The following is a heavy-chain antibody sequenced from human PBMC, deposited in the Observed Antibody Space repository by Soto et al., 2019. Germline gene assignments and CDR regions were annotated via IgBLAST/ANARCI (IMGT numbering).Heavy chain of an antibody. CDR1: RYTFNDCC. J-gene: IGHJ5*02. CDR3: ARDESYTAALSAFLGWFEP. CDR2: INPNTGGT. D-gene: IGHD2-2*01. V-gene: IGHV1-2*02. Sequence: ASVKVSWKASRYTFNDCCIHWLRQAPLQGLEWMGWINPNTGGTHYAQTFQGRVTMTRDTSTSTAYMELSMLTFDDTAVYYCARDESYTAALSAFLGWFEPWGQGKQVTVS.